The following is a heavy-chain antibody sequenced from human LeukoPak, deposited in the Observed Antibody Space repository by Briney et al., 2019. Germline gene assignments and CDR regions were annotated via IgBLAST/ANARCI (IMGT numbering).Heavy chain of an antibody. Sequence: PGGSLRLSCATSGFTFSTYDINWVRQAPGKGLEWVSAISGSDATTYYADSVKGRFPISRDSSKNTVFLQMNNLRADDTAVYFCAKEKWLRFDSWGQGTLVTVSS. V-gene: IGHV3-23*01. CDR2: ISGSDATT. CDR1: GFTFSTYD. CDR3: AKEKWLRFDS. J-gene: IGHJ4*02. D-gene: IGHD5-12*01.